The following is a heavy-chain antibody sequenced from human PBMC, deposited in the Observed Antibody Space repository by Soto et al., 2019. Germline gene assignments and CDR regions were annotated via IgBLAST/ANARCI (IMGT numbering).Heavy chain of an antibody. J-gene: IGHJ4*02. D-gene: IGHD5-12*01. V-gene: IGHV1-2*04. CDR2: LNPDNGAT. CDR3: ARARKLSAVAPATFDH. CDR1: GYTFTGYY. Sequence: ASVKVSCKASGYTFTGYYLHWVRQAPGQGLEWMGWLNPDNGATNYARDFRDWVTMTRDSSISTAYMELSSLRFDDTAVYFCARARKLSAVAPATFDHWGQGTLVTVYS.